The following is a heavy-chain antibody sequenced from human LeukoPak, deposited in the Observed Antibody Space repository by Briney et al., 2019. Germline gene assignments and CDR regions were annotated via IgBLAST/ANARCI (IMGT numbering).Heavy chain of an antibody. D-gene: IGHD6-13*01. V-gene: IGHV1-46*01. CDR1: GYTFTSYY. CDR3: AMCPLSSRYSGFDY. J-gene: IGHJ4*02. Sequence: ASVKVSCKASGYTFTSYYMHWVRQAPGQGLEWMGIINPSGGSTSYAQKFQGRVTMTRDTSASTAYMELSSLRPEDTAVYYCAMCPLSSRYSGFDYWGQGTLVTVSS. CDR2: INPSGGST.